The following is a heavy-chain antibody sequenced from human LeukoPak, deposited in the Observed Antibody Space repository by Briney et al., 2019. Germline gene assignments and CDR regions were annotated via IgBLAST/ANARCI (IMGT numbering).Heavy chain of an antibody. Sequence: EASVKVSCKVSGYTLTELSMHWVRQAPGKGLEWMGGFDPEDGETIYAQKFQGRVTMTEDTSTDTAYMELSSLRSEDTAVYYCATRAVAAAGADYWGQGTLVTVSS. CDR2: FDPEDGET. CDR3: ATRAVAAAGADY. CDR1: GYTLTELS. V-gene: IGHV1-24*01. J-gene: IGHJ4*02. D-gene: IGHD6-13*01.